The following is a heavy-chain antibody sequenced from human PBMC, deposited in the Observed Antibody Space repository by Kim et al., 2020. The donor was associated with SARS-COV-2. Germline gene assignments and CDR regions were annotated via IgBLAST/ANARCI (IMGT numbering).Heavy chain of an antibody. V-gene: IGHV4-31*03. CDR1: GGSIRSGGKF. CDR2: ISYSGNS. D-gene: IGHD2-2*01. J-gene: IGHJ4*02. CDR3: ARGQPLDY. Sequence: SETLSLTCSVSGGSIRSGGKFWTWIRQHPAKGLEWIGYISYSGNSHYSPSLRSRVSISLQTSENQFSLELTSLTAADTAVYYCARGQPLDYWVQGILVTVSS.